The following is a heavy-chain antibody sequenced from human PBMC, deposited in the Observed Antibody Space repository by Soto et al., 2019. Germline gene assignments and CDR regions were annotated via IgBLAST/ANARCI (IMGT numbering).Heavy chain of an antibody. CDR3: VRDRSSGWFGQKNNWFDP. V-gene: IGHV4-38-2*02. CDR1: GYSISRGYY. CDR2: THYTGST. D-gene: IGHD6-19*01. J-gene: IGHJ5*02. Sequence: SETLSLTXAVSGYSISRGYYWGWIRQPPGKGLEWIGSTHYTGSTYYNPSLKSRVIISVDMSKNHLSLDMSRATAADTAVYYCVRDRSSGWFGQKNNWFDPWGQGALVTVSS.